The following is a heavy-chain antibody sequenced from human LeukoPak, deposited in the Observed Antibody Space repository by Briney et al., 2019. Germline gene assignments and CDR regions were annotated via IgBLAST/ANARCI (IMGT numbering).Heavy chain of an antibody. CDR1: GFTFSDYY. CDR2: ISSSGSTI. V-gene: IGHV3-11*04. D-gene: IGHD2-2*01. CDR3: ARDRRDIVVVPAARGENYYYYYMDV. Sequence: KPGGSLRLSCAASGFTFSDYYMSWIRQASGKGLEWVSYISSSGSTIYYADSVKGRFTISRDNAKNSLYLQMNSLRAEDTAVYYCARDRRDIVVVPAARGENYYYYYMDVWGKGTTVTVSS. J-gene: IGHJ6*03.